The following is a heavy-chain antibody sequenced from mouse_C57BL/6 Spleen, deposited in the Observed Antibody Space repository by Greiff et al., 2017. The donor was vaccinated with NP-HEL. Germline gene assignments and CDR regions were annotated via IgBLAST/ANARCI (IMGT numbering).Heavy chain of an antibody. CDR3: ARLDYGSRLDY. CDR1: GYAFSSSW. CDR2: IYPGDGDT. Sequence: QVQLQQSGPELVKPGASVKISCKASGYAFSSSWMNWVKQRPGKGLEWIGRIYPGDGDTNYNGKFKGKATLTADKSSSTAYMQLSSLTSEDSAVYCSARLDYGSRLDYWGQGTTLTVSS. J-gene: IGHJ2*01. D-gene: IGHD1-1*01. V-gene: IGHV1-82*01.